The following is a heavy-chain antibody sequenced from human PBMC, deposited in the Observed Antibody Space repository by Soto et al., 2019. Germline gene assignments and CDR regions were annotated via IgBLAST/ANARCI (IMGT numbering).Heavy chain of an antibody. CDR1: GFSLSNSRLG. J-gene: IGHJ4*02. CDR2: IFSNDEK. D-gene: IGHD1-7*01. V-gene: IGHV2-26*01. Sequence: QVTLKESGPVLVKPTETLTLTCTVSGFSLSNSRLGVSWIRQPPGKALEWLAHIFSNDEKSYGPSLKSRLTISKDTSKSQVVLIMTNMDPVDTATYYCARWDSEELTFDYWGQGTLVTVSS. CDR3: ARWDSEELTFDY.